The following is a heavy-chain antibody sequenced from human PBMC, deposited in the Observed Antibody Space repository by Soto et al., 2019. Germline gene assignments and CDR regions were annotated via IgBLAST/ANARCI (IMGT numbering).Heavy chain of an antibody. Sequence: EVQLVESGGGLVQPGGSLRLSCAASGFTFSSYWMSWVRQAPGKGLEWVANIKQDGSEKYYVDSVKGRFTISRDNAKNSLYLQLKRLRAEDTAVYYCARVERITIFGVVTRPYYFDYWGQGTLVTVSS. CDR1: GFTFSSYW. D-gene: IGHD3-3*01. J-gene: IGHJ4*02. CDR3: ARVERITIFGVVTRPYYFDY. CDR2: IKQDGSEK. V-gene: IGHV3-7*01.